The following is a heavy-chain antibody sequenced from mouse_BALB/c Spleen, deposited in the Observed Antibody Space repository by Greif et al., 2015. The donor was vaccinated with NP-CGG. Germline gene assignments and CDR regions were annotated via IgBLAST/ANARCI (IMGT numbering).Heavy chain of an antibody. CDR2: INPSTGYT. CDR1: GYTFTSHW. D-gene: IGHD1-1*01. CDR3: ASYYGSSYFDY. Sequence: QVQLQQSGAELAKPGASVKMSCKASGYTFTSHWMHWVKQRPGQGLEWIGYINPSTGYTEYNQKFKDKATLTADKSSSTAYMQLSSLTSEDSAVYYCASYYGSSYFDYWGQGTTLTVSS. J-gene: IGHJ2*01. V-gene: IGHV1-7*01.